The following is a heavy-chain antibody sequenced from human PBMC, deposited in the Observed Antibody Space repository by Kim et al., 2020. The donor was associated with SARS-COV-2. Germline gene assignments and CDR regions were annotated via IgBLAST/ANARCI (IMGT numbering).Heavy chain of an antibody. J-gene: IGHJ4*02. V-gene: IGHV4-34*01. CDR3: ARAREGSGWDY. CDR2: T. D-gene: IGHD6-19*01. Sequence: TNYPPSLKRRVTISVDTSKNQFSLKLSSVTAADTAVYYCARAREGSGWDYWGQGTLVTVSS.